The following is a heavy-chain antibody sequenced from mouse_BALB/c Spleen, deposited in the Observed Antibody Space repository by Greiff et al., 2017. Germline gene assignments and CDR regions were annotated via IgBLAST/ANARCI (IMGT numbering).Heavy chain of an antibody. V-gene: IGHV5-12-2*01. CDR1: GFTFSSYT. D-gene: IGHD2-2*01. J-gene: IGHJ3*01. CDR3: ARHGYDVGVWFAY. CDR2: ISNGGGST. Sequence: EVHLVESGGGLVQPGGSLKLSCAASGFTFSSYTMSWVRQTPEKRLEWVAYISNGGGSTYYPDTVKGRFTISRDNAKNTLYLQMSSLKSEDTAMYYCARHGYDVGVWFAYWGQGTLVTVSA.